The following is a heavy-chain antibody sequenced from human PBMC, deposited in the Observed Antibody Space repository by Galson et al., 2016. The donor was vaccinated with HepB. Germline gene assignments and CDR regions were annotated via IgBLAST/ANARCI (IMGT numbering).Heavy chain of an antibody. CDR3: AKRGSRAGDTWITMIRGDQIYYFDY. J-gene: IGHJ4*02. CDR1: GFTFSSYG. Sequence: SLRLSCAASGFTFSSYGMSWVRQAPGKGLEWVSSISGSGGSTCYADSVKGRFTISRDNSKNTLYLQMNSLRAEDTAVYYCAKRGSRAGDTWITMIRGDQIYYFDYWGQGTLVTVSS. CDR2: ISGSGGST. D-gene: IGHD3-10*01. V-gene: IGHV3-23*01.